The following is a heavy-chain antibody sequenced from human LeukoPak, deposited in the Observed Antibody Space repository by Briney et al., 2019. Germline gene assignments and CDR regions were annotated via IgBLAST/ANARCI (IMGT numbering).Heavy chain of an antibody. D-gene: IGHD5-24*01. Sequence: PGGSLRLSCVASAFIFKTYTLNRVRQTPGKGLEWVSYISTAGNLINYADSVRGRFTISRDNAKNSLYLYMSSLPPEDTAVYYCARTVEGHFDFRGQGTLVTVSS. CDR3: ARTVEGHFDF. CDR1: AFIFKTYT. CDR2: ISTAGNLI. V-gene: IGHV3-21*01. J-gene: IGHJ4*02.